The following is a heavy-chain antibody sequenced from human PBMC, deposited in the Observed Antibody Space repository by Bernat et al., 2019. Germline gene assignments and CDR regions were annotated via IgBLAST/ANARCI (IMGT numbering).Heavy chain of an antibody. CDR1: GFTFDDYA. V-gene: IGHV3-9*01. J-gene: IGHJ3*02. D-gene: IGHD6-13*01. Sequence: EVQLLESGGGLVQPGRSLRLSCAASGFTFDDYAMHWVRQAPGKGLEWVSGISWNSGSIGYADSVKGRFTISRDNAKNSLYLQMNSLRAEDTALYYCAKGSSWTGTGENDAFDIWDQGTMVTVSS. CDR2: ISWNSGSI. CDR3: AKGSSWTGTGENDAFDI.